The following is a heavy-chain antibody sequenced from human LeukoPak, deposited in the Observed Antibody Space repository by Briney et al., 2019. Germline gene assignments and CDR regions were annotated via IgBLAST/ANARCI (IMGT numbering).Heavy chain of an antibody. J-gene: IGHJ4*02. Sequence: GGSLRLSCAASGFTFSSYAMHWVRQAPGKGLEWVAVISYDGSNKYYADSVKGRFTISRDNSKNTLYLQMNSLRAEDTAVYYCARIHQLGSVDYWGQGTLVTVSS. V-gene: IGHV3-30-3*01. CDR3: ARIHQLGSVDY. CDR1: GFTFSSYA. D-gene: IGHD5-18*01. CDR2: ISYDGSNK.